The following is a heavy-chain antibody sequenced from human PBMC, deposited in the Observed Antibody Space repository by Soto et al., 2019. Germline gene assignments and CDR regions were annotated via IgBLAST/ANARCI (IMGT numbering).Heavy chain of an antibody. J-gene: IGHJ4*02. Sequence: PSETLSLTCAVYGGSFSGYYWSWIRQPPGKGLEWIGEINHSGSTNYNPSLKSRVTISVDTSKNQFSLKLSSVTAADTAVYYCARGAFGGFWSGNGVDYWGQGTLVTVSS. V-gene: IGHV4-34*01. CDR2: INHSGST. CDR3: ARGAFGGFWSGNGVDY. D-gene: IGHD3-3*01. CDR1: GGSFSGYY.